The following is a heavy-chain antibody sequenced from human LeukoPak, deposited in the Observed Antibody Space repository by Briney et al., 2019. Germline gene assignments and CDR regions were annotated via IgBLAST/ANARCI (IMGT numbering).Heavy chain of an antibody. CDR1: GFTFSSYA. D-gene: IGHD2-2*01. CDR3: AKGGVFAPAAPFDY. CDR2: ISGSGGST. V-gene: IGHV3-23*01. Sequence: PGGSLRLSCAASGFTFSSYAMSWVRQAPGKGLEWVSAISGSGGSTYYADSVKGRFTISRDNSKNTLYLQMNSLRAKDTAVYYFAKGGVFAPAAPFDYWGQGTLVTVSS. J-gene: IGHJ4*02.